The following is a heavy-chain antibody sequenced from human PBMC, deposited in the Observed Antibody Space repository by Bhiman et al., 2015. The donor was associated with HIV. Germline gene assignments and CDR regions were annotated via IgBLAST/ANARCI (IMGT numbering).Heavy chain of an antibody. Sequence: EVQLLESGGGLVKPGGSLRLSCAASGFTFSSYSMNWVRQAPGKGLEWVSSISSSSSYIYYADSVKGRFTISRDNAKNSLYLQMNSLRAEDTAVYYCAGGSISGYYYYYMDVWGKGTTVTVSS. CDR3: AGGSISGYYYYYMDV. CDR2: ISSSSSYI. J-gene: IGHJ6*03. D-gene: IGHD3-16*01. V-gene: IGHV3-21*01. CDR1: GFTFSSYS.